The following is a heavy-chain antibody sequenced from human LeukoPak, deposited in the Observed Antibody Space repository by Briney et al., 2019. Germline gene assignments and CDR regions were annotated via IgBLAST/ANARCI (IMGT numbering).Heavy chain of an antibody. V-gene: IGHV3-48*01. J-gene: IGHJ4*02. CDR1: GFTFSSYS. Sequence: GGSLRLSCAASGFTFSSYSMNWGRQAPGEGLEWVSYINSSSSTIYYADSVKGRFTISRDNAKNSLDVQMNSLRAEDTAVYYCARVYSSSSPWGWGQGTMLTVSS. CDR3: ARVYSSSSPWG. CDR2: INSSSSTI. D-gene: IGHD6-6*01.